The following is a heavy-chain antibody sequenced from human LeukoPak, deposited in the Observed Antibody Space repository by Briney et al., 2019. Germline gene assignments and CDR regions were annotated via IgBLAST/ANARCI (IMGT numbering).Heavy chain of an antibody. CDR2: ISSSSSYI. CDR3: AKHPAFDI. V-gene: IGHV3-21*01. CDR1: GFTFSIYS. J-gene: IGHJ3*02. Sequence: GGSLRLSCAASGFTFSIYSMSWVRQAPGKGLEWVSSISSSSSYIYYADSVKGRFTISRDNAKNTLYLQMNSLRAEDTAVYYCAKHPAFDIWGQGTMVTVSS.